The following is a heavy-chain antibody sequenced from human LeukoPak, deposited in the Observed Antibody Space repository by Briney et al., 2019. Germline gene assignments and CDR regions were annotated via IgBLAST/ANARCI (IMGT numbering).Heavy chain of an antibody. CDR1: GYSISSGYY. CDR2: IYHSGST. V-gene: IGHV4-38-2*02. Sequence: SETLSLTCTVSGYSISSGYYWGWIRQPPGKGLEWIGSIYHSGSTYYNPSLKSRVTISVDTSKNQFSLKLSSVAAADTAVYYCARHREYCSSTSCYLGDFDYWGQGTLVTVSS. CDR3: ARHREYCSSTSCYLGDFDY. D-gene: IGHD2-2*01. J-gene: IGHJ4*02.